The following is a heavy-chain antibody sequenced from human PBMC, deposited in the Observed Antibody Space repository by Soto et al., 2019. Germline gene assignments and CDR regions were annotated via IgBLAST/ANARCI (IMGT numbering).Heavy chain of an antibody. Sequence: QVQLVQSGAEVKKPGSSVKVSCRASGGTFSNHAVGWVRQAPGQGLEWMGGIILPFGTANYAQKFQGRVTITADESRATTYMEFSSLGFEDTAVYYCTRGPDYEGYFDFWGQGTLVTVSS. J-gene: IGHJ4*02. V-gene: IGHV1-69*12. CDR3: TRGPDYEGYFDF. D-gene: IGHD4-17*01. CDR2: IILPFGTA. CDR1: GGTFSNHA.